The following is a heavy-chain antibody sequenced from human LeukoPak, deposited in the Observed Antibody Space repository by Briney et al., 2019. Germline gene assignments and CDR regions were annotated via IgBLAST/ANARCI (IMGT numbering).Heavy chain of an antibody. CDR1: GYTFTNYD. J-gene: IGHJ4*02. CDR3: ARGPGWLSGMDF. D-gene: IGHD6-19*01. CDR2: MNPKSGNA. V-gene: IGHV1-8*01. Sequence: ASVKVSCKASGYTFTNYDIYWGRRQTGGRLVWLRWMNPKSGNAGYEPRLMSRVTLTRDTSINTVYMGLRSLTSDDMAVYFCARGPGWLSGMDFWGRGAQVSVSS.